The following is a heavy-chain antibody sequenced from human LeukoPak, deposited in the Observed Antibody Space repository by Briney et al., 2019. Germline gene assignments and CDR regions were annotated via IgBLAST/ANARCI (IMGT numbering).Heavy chain of an antibody. J-gene: IGHJ4*02. CDR2: ISAYNGNT. CDR3: ARDDSDLGYCSGGSCSFDY. V-gene: IGHV1-18*01. CDR1: GYTFTSYV. Sequence: ASVKVSCKASGYTFTSYVISWVRQAPGQGLEWMGWISAYNGNTNYAQKLQGRVTMTTDTSTSTAYMELRSLRSDDTAVYYCARDDSDLGYCSGGSCSFDYWGQGTLVTVSS. D-gene: IGHD2-15*01.